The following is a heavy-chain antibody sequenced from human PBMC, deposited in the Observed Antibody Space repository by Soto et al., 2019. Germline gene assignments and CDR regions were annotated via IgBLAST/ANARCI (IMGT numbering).Heavy chain of an antibody. V-gene: IGHV1-2*02. Sequence: QVQLVQSGAELKEPGDSVRVSCEASGYTFTAYYIHWVRQAPGQGLEWMGWINPRFGDTSYAQDFQGRVSMTRDTSISTVYKELNRLTSDDTAIYYCARNMDYYYGPGSGNGHGFWGQGTTVTVFS. CDR2: INPRFGDT. CDR3: ARNMDYYYGPGSGNGHGF. D-gene: IGHD3-10*01. CDR1: GYTFTAYY. J-gene: IGHJ6*02.